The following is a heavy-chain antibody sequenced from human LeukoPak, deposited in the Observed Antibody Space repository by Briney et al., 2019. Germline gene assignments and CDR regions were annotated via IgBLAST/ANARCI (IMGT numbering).Heavy chain of an antibody. Sequence: SETLSLTCSVAGDSTTSSFYYWGWIRQPPGKGLEWIGSIYYSGSTYYNPSLKSRVNISLDTSATQFSLKLTSVTAADTAVYYCARGGKWLQIDYWGQGTLVTVSS. CDR3: ARGGKWLQIDY. J-gene: IGHJ4*02. CDR1: GDSTTSSFYY. D-gene: IGHD5-24*01. CDR2: IYYSGST. V-gene: IGHV4-39*07.